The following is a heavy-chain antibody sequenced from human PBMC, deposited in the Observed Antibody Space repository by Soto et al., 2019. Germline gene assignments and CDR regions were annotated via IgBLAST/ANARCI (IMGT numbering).Heavy chain of an antibody. Sequence: EVQLVESGGGLVQPGGSLRLSCAASGFTFSSYDMHWVRQATGKGLEWVSAIGTAGDTYYPGSVKGRFTISRENAKNSLYLQMNSLRAGDTAVYYCARDRGCSSTSCLYYYYGMDVWGQGTTVTVSS. CDR1: GFTFSSYD. D-gene: IGHD2-2*01. CDR2: IGTAGDT. V-gene: IGHV3-13*01. J-gene: IGHJ6*02. CDR3: ARDRGCSSTSCLYYYYGMDV.